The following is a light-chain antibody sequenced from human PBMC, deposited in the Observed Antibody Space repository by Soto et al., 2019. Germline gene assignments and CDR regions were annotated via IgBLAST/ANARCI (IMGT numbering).Light chain of an antibody. V-gene: IGKV1-5*03. CDR1: QTISSW. J-gene: IGKJ1*01. CDR2: KAS. Sequence: DSQMTQSPSTLSGSVGDRFTITCRASQTISSWLAWYQQKKGKAPKLLIYKASTLKSGVPSRFSGSGYGTEFNLTISSLQPDDFATYYCQHYNSYSEAFGQGTKVDIK. CDR3: QHYNSYSEA.